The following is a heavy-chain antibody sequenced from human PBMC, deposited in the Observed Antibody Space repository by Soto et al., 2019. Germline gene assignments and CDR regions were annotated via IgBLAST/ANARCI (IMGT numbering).Heavy chain of an antibody. D-gene: IGHD3-16*01. V-gene: IGHV3-23*01. Sequence: EVQLLESGGGLVQPGGSLRLSCAASGFTFSSYAMSWVRQAPGKGLEWVSAISGSGGSTYYADSVKGRFTISRDNSKKXVDLQMNGMRAAQTAVYYCAKGSGSRSRVWDNFDYWGEGTLVSVSS. CDR1: GFTFSSYA. CDR2: ISGSGGST. J-gene: IGHJ4*02. CDR3: AKGSGSRSRVWDNFDY.